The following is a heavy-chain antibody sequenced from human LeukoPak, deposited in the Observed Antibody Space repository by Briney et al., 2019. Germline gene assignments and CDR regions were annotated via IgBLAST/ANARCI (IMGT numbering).Heavy chain of an antibody. CDR3: AKDSSAGTTYYYYYYMDV. CDR1: GFTFSSYG. J-gene: IGHJ6*03. D-gene: IGHD1-7*01. Sequence: GGSLRLSCAASGFTFSSYGMHWVRQAPGKGLEWVAVISYDGSNKYYADSVKGRFTISRDNSKNTLYLQMNSLRAEDTAVYYCAKDSSAGTTYYYYYYMDVWGKGTTVTVSS. V-gene: IGHV3-30*18. CDR2: ISYDGSNK.